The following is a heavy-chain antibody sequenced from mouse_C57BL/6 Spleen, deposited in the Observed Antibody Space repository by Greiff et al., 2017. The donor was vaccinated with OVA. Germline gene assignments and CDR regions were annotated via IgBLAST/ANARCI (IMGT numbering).Heavy chain of an antibody. J-gene: IGHJ2*01. CDR3: AREDYSNHFDY. V-gene: IGHV1-50*01. Sequence: QVQLQQPGAELVKPGASVKLSCKASGYTFTSYWMQWVKQRPGQGLEWIGEIDPSDSYTNYNQKFKGKATLTVDTSSSTAYMQLSSLTSEDSAVYYCAREDYSNHFDYWGQGTTLTVAS. CDR1: GYTFTSYW. D-gene: IGHD2-5*01. CDR2: IDPSDSYT.